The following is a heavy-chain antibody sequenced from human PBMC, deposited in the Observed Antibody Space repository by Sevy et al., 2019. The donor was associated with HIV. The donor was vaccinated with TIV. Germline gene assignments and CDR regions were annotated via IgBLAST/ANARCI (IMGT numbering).Heavy chain of an antibody. CDR2: IYHSGST. CDR1: GGSISSGGYS. J-gene: IGHJ4*02. Sequence: SETLSLTCAVSGGSISSGGYSWSWIRQPPGKGLEWIGYIYHSGSTYYNPSLKSRVTISVDRSKNQFSLKLSSVTAEDTAEYYCASGEKRGYSYGFPFYWGQGTLVTVSS. CDR3: ASGEKRGYSYGFPFY. V-gene: IGHV4-30-2*01. D-gene: IGHD5-18*01.